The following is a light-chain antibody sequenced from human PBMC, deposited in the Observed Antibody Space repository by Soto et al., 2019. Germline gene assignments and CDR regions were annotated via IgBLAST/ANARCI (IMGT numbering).Light chain of an antibody. J-gene: IGKJ1*01. V-gene: IGKV3-15*01. Sequence: EIVMTQSPATLSVSPVDRATLSCRASESVTSSLAWYQQKPGQPPRLLIYAASTRSTDVPARFSGGGSETEFTLTISSLQPDDFATYYCQQYNSYSFGQGTKVDIK. CDR3: QQYNSYS. CDR1: ESVTSS. CDR2: AAS.